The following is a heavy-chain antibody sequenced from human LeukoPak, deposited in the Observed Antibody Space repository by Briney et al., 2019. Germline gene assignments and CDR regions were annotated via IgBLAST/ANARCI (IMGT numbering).Heavy chain of an antibody. CDR2: INPSGGST. V-gene: IGHV1-46*01. CDR1: GYTFTSYY. Sequence: ASVKVSCKASGYTFTSYYMHCVRQAPGQGLEWMGIINPSGGSTSYAQKFQGRVTMTRDTSTSTVYMELSSLRSEDTAVYYCARDLIDYVWGSYRTPLDYWGQGTLVTVSS. J-gene: IGHJ4*02. CDR3: ARDLIDYVWGSYRTPLDY. D-gene: IGHD3-16*01.